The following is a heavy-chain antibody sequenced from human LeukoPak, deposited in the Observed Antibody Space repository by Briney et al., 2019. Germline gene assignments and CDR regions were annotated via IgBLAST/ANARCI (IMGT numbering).Heavy chain of an antibody. CDR3: ARFIAAAIDYFDY. CDR2: INPNSGGT. CDR1: GYTFTGYY. J-gene: IGHJ4*02. Sequence: GASVKVSCKASGYTFTGYYMHWVRQAPGQGLEWMGRINPNSGGTNYAQKFQGRVTMTRDTSISTAYMELSRLRSDDTAVYYCARFIAAAIDYFDYWGQGTLVTVSS. V-gene: IGHV1-2*06. D-gene: IGHD6-13*01.